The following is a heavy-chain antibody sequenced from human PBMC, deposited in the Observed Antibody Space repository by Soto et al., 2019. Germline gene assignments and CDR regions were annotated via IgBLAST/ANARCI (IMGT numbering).Heavy chain of an antibody. V-gene: IGHV3-66*01. CDR1: GFTVSSNY. CDR2: IYSGGST. J-gene: IGHJ4*02. Sequence: PGGSLRISCAASGFTVSSNYMSWVRQAPGKGLEWVSVIYSGGSTYYADSVKGRFTISRDNAKNSLYLQMNSLRAEDTAFYYCVRGASLNFDYWGQGTLVTVSS. D-gene: IGHD1-26*01. CDR3: VRGASLNFDY.